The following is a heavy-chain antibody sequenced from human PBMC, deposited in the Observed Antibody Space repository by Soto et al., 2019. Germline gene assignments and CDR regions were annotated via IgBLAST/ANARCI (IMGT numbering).Heavy chain of an antibody. CDR1: GFTFEDYA. V-gene: IGHV3-9*01. CDR3: AKDHYDILTGPMDV. J-gene: IGHJ6*03. Sequence: GGSQRLSSTASGFTFEDYARHWVRQAPGKGLEWVSGINWNSRSIGYADSVKGRFTISRDNAKNSLYLQMNSLRVEDTALYYCAKDHYDILTGPMDVWGKGTTVTVSS. D-gene: IGHD3-9*01. CDR2: INWNSRSI.